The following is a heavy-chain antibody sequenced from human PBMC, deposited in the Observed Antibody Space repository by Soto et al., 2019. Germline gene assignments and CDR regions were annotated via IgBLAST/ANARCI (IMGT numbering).Heavy chain of an antibody. CDR1: GFTFSSYW. D-gene: IGHD3-3*01. J-gene: IGHJ4*02. V-gene: IGHV3-74*01. CDR3: ARDVRFLEWTYYFDY. Sequence: GGSLRLSCAASGFTFSSYWMHWVRQAPGKGLVWVSRINSDGSSTSYADSVKGRFTISRDNAKNTLYLQMNSLRAEDTAVYYCARDVRFLEWTYYFDYWGQGTLVTVSS. CDR2: INSDGSST.